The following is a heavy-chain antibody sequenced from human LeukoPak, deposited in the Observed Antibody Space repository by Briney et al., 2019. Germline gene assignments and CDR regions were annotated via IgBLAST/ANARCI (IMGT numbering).Heavy chain of an antibody. J-gene: IGHJ4*02. CDR3: VRDPEALDY. V-gene: IGHV3-48*01. CDR2: IRSSGAPI. CDR1: GFTFNTFA. Sequence: PGGSLRLSCAASGFTFNTFAMSWVRQAPGKGLEWVSYIRSSGAPIHYADSVKGRFTISRDNAKNSVYLQMNSLRVEDTAVYYCVRDPEALDYWGPGTLVTVSS.